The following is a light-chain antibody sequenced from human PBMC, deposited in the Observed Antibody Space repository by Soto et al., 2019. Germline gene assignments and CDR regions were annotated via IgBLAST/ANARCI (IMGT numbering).Light chain of an antibody. Sequence: DIPLTQSPSSLSASVGDRVTMTCRASDRVGSLLAWYQKKPGKAPKLLVHGASTAASDVPLRFSGSGSGTEFTLTISNLQADDFGTYYCQQYNEYSTFGQGTRLEI. CDR1: DRVGSL. CDR2: GAS. J-gene: IGKJ2*01. V-gene: IGKV1-5*01. CDR3: QQYNEYST.